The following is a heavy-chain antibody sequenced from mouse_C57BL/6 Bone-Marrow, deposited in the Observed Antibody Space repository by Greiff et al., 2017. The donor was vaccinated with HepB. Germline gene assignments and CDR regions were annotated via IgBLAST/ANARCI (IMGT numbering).Heavy chain of an antibody. D-gene: IGHD2-4*01. CDR3: ARQYEYDGGAWFAY. CDR2: IWSDGST. Sequence: VHLVESGPGLVAPSQSLSITCTVSGFSLTSYGVHWVRQPPGKGLEWLVVIWSDGSTTYNSALKSRLSISKDNSKSQVFLKMNSLQTDDTAMYYCARQYEYDGGAWFAYWGQGTLVTVSA. J-gene: IGHJ3*01. CDR1: GFSLTSYG. V-gene: IGHV2-6-1*01.